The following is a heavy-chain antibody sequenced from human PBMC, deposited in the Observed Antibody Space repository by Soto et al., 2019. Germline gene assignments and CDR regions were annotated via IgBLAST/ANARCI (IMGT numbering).Heavy chain of an antibody. D-gene: IGHD6-19*01. V-gene: IGHV3-30*18. Sequence: GGSLRLSCAASGFTFSSYGMHWVRQAPGKGLEWVAAISYDGSNKYYADSVKGRFTISRDNSKNTLYLQMNSLRAEDTAVYYCAKDQCSGCQYYYYGMDVWGQGTTVTVSS. CDR2: ISYDGSNK. J-gene: IGHJ6*02. CDR1: GFTFSSYG. CDR3: AKDQCSGCQYYYYGMDV.